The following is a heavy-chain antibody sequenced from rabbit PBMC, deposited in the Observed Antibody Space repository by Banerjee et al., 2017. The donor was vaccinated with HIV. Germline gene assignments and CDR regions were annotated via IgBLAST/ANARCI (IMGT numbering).Heavy chain of an antibody. Sequence: QSLEESGGDLVKPGASLTLTCTASGFSFSSSYYMCWVRQAPGKGLEWIACIYAGSSGTTYYASWAKGRFTISKTSSTTVTLQMTSLTAADTATYFCARLGVVGAGYDLWGPGTLVTVS. J-gene: IGHJ4*01. CDR2: IYAGSSGTT. CDR3: ARLGVVGAGYDL. V-gene: IGHV1S40*01. CDR1: GFSFSSSYY. D-gene: IGHD6-1*01.